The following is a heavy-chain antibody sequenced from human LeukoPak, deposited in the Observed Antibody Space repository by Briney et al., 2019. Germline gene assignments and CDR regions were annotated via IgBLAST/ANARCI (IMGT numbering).Heavy chain of an antibody. J-gene: IGHJ4*02. CDR2: ISSSSSYI. CDR3: ARLYYDDASSYRHFDY. Sequence: GGSLRLSCAASGFTFSSYSMNWVRQAPGKGLEWVSSISSSSSYIYYADSVKGRFTIARDNAKNSVYLEMNSLRADDTAVYYCARLYYDDASSYRHFDYWGQGTLVTVSS. D-gene: IGHD3-22*01. V-gene: IGHV3-21*01. CDR1: GFTFSSYS.